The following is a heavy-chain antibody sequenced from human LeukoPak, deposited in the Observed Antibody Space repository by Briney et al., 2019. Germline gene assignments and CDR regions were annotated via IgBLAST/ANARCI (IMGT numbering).Heavy chain of an antibody. D-gene: IGHD4-23*01. J-gene: IGHJ4*02. CDR3: ARGPMVVTNTPFDY. V-gene: IGHV3-72*01. CDR2: TRNKANSYTT. CDR1: GFTFSDHY. Sequence: PGGSLRLSCAASGFTFSDHYMDWVRQAPGKGLEWVGRTRNKANSYTTEYAASVKGRFTISRDDSKNSLYLQMNSLKTEDTAVYYCARGPMVVTNTPFDYWGQGTLVTVSS.